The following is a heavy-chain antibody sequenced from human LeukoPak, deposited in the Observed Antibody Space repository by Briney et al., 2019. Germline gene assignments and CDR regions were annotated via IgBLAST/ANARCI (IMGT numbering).Heavy chain of an antibody. V-gene: IGHV3-64D*06. J-gene: IGHJ4*02. D-gene: IGHD3-10*01. CDR3: VKGFYYGSGSYYNRYFDY. CDR1: GFTFSSYA. Sequence: PGGSLRLSCSASGFTFSSYAMHWVRQAPGKGLEYVSAISSNGGSTYYADSVKGRFTISRDNSKNTLYLQMCSLRAEDTAVYYCVKGFYYGSGSYYNRYFDYWGQGTLVTVSS. CDR2: ISSNGGST.